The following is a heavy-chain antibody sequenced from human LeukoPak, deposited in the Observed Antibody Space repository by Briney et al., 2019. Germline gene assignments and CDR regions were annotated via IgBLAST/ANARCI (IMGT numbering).Heavy chain of an antibody. CDR1: GGTFSSYA. D-gene: IGHD7-27*01. J-gene: IGHJ4*02. V-gene: IGHV1-69*01. Sequence: SVKVSCKASGGTFSSYAISWVRQAPGQGLEWMGGIIPIFGTANYAQKFQGRVTITADESTSTAYMELTSLRSEDTAVYYCVGGAPNWGFDYWGQGTLVTVSS. CDR3: VGGAPNWGFDY. CDR2: IIPIFGTA.